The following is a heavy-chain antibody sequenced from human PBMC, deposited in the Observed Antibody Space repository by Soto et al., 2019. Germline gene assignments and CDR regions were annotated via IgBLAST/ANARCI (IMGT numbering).Heavy chain of an antibody. CDR1: GGSFSGYY. J-gene: IGHJ4*02. CDR2: INHSGST. V-gene: IGHV4-34*01. CDR3: ARGSDIVVVPAAIPFDY. Sequence: QVQLQQWGAGLLKPSETLSLTCAVYGGSFSGYYWSWIRQPPGKGLEWIGEINHSGSTNYNPSLKSRVTISVDTSKTQFSLKLSSVTAADTAVYYCARGSDIVVVPAAIPFDYWGQGTLVTVSS. D-gene: IGHD2-2*01.